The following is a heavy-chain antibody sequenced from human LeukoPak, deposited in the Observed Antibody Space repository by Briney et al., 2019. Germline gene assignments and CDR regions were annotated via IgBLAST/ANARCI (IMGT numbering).Heavy chain of an antibody. CDR3: ARTYSSSWYWFDP. Sequence: GESLKISFKGSGYSFTSYWISWVRQMPGKGVEWMGRIDPSDSYTNYSPSFQGHVTIPADKSISTAYLQWSSLKASDTAMYYCARTYSSSWYWFDPWGQGTLVTVSS. V-gene: IGHV5-10-1*01. CDR2: IDPSDSYT. D-gene: IGHD6-13*01. CDR1: GYSFTSYW. J-gene: IGHJ5*02.